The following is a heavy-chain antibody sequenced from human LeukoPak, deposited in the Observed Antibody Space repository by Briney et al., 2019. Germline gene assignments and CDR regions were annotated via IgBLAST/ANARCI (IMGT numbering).Heavy chain of an antibody. J-gene: IGHJ4*02. Sequence: SETLSLTCTVSGGSVSSGSYYWTWIRQPPGKGLEWIGCIYNSGSPNYNPSLKSRVTTSVDTSKNQFSLKLSSVTAADTAVHYCAREWALWGQGTLVTVSS. CDR2: IYNSGSP. V-gene: IGHV4-61*01. CDR3: AREWAL. CDR1: GGSVSSGSYY.